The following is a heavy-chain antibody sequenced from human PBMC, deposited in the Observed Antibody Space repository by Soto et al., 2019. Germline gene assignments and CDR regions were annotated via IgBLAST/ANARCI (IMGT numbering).Heavy chain of an antibody. Sequence: EGQLLQSGGDLVQPGGSLRLSCAGSGLTLRSYAMTWIRQTPEKGLEWVSTISGRSAVPSYADFVNGRFTVSRDNSKNTVYLQINSLRPDDTAIDSCAKGGPFTGGFDRGGQGTLVTVSA. J-gene: IGHJ5*02. CDR2: ISGRSAVP. D-gene: IGHD3-16*01. CDR1: GLTLRSYA. CDR3: AKGGPFTGGFDR. V-gene: IGHV3-23*01.